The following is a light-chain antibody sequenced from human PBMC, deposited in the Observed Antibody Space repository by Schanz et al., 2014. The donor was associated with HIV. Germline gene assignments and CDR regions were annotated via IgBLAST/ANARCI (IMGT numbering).Light chain of an antibody. V-gene: IGKV3-15*01. J-gene: IGKJ1*01. Sequence: EIVMTQSPATLYVSPGEGATLSCRASQSVGGYLAWLQQKPGQAPRLLIYGASTRVTGIPARFSGSGSGTEFTLTISSLQSEDFAVYYCQQYNNWPRTFGQGTKVEF. CDR2: GAS. CDR1: QSVGGY. CDR3: QQYNNWPRT.